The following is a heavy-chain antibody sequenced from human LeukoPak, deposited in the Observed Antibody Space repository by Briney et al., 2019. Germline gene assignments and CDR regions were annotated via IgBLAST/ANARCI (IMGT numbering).Heavy chain of an antibody. CDR3: ARGHYGSGSYSLPDY. V-gene: IGHV1-69*13. Sequence: SVKVSCKASGYTFTSYGISWVRQAPGQGLEWMGGIVPIFGTANYAQKFQGRVTITADESTSTAYMELSSLRSEDTAVYYCARGHYGSGSYSLPDYWGQGTLVTVSS. D-gene: IGHD3-10*01. CDR2: IVPIFGTA. J-gene: IGHJ4*02. CDR1: GYTFTSYG.